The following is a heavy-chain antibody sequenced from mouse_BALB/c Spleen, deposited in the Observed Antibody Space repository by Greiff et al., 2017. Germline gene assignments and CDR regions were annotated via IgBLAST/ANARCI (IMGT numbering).Heavy chain of an antibody. V-gene: IGHV2-6-2*01. J-gene: IGHJ4*01. CDR3: ARHGQLGLLFPYAMDY. Sequence: VKLVESGPDLVAPSQSLSITCTVSGFSLTSYGVHWVRQPPGKGLEWLVVIWSDGSTTYNSALKSRLSISKDNSKSQVFLKMNSLQTDDTAMYYCARHGQLGLLFPYAMDYWGQGTSVTVSS. D-gene: IGHD3-2*01. CDR1: GFSLTSYG. CDR2: IWSDGST.